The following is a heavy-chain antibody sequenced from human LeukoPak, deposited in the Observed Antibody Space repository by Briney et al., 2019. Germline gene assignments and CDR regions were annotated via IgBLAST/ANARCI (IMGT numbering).Heavy chain of an antibody. J-gene: IGHJ3*01. CDR2: MYYSGNT. CDR1: GDSLSTYY. CDR3: ARHRTTGARNAFDV. Sequence: PSETLAVTCTVSGDSLSTYYWSWIRQPPGKGLEWIGHMYYSGNTNYNPSLKSRVTISIDTSETHFSLKLSSVTAADTAVYYCARHRTTGARNAFDVWGQGTMVTVSS. D-gene: IGHD1-1*01. V-gene: IGHV4-59*08.